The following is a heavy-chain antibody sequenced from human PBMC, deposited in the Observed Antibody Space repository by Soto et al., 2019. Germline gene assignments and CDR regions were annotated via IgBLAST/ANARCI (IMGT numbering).Heavy chain of an antibody. J-gene: IGHJ6*02. CDR3: ARRSSYGRPYGMDV. CDR2: IYYSGST. Sequence: LCLTCAVYGGSFSGYYWSWIRKPPGKGLEWIGYIYYSGSTYYNPSLKSRVTISVDTSKNQFSLKLSSVTAADTAVYYCARRSSYGRPYGMDVWGQGTTVTVSS. V-gene: IGHV4-30-4*08. CDR1: GGSFSGYY. D-gene: IGHD5-18*01.